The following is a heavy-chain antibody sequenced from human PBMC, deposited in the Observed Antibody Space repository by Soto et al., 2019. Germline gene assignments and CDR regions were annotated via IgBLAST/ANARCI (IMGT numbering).Heavy chain of an antibody. CDR2: IYSGGNT. J-gene: IGHJ4*02. CDR3: ARDRPYCSTDCWFL. CDR1: GFTVSNNY. Sequence: GGSLRLSCAASGFTVSNNYMSWVRQAPGKGLEWVSIIYSGGNTYYADSVKGRFTISRDNSKNTLYLQMNSLRADDTAVYFCARDRPYCSTDCWFLWGQGTLVTVSS. V-gene: IGHV3-66*01. D-gene: IGHD2-21*01.